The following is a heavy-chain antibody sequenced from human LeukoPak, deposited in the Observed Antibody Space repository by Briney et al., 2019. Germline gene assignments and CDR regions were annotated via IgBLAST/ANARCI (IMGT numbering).Heavy chain of an antibody. CDR1: GGTFSSYA. CDR3: ARDFVGDVDYLDY. Sequence: SVRVSCKASGGTFSSYAISWVRQAPGQGLEWMGRIIPIYATANYAQKFQGRVTITADKSTSTAYMELSSLRSEDTAVYYCARDFVGDVDYLDYWGQGTLFTVSS. CDR2: IIPIYATA. V-gene: IGHV1-69*06. D-gene: IGHD3-10*01. J-gene: IGHJ4*02.